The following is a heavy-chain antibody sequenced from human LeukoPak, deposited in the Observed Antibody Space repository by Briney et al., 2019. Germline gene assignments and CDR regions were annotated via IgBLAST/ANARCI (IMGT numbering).Heavy chain of an antibody. CDR1: GGSISSSSYY. CDR2: IYYSGST. J-gene: IGHJ6*03. CDR3: ARGRFPYYYYYYMDV. V-gene: IGHV4-39*01. Sequence: PSETLSLTCTVSGGSISSSSYYWGWIRQPPGKGLEWIGSIYYSGSTYYNPSLKSRVTISVDTSKNQFSLKLSSVTAADTAVYYCARGRFPYYYYYYMDVWGKGTTVTVSS. D-gene: IGHD2-21*01.